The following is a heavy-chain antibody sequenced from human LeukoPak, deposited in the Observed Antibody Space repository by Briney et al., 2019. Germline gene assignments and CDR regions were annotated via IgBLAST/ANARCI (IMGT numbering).Heavy chain of an antibody. CDR3: ARTPYYYYYMDV. V-gene: IGHV1-69*10. Sequence: SVKVSCKASGGTFSDYALNWVRQAPGQGLEWMGVFIPILDTANSTQKFQGRLTITADISTNTVYMELSRLRSDDTAVYYCARTPYYYYYMDVWGKGTTVTISS. CDR1: GGTFSDYA. J-gene: IGHJ6*03. CDR2: FIPILDTA.